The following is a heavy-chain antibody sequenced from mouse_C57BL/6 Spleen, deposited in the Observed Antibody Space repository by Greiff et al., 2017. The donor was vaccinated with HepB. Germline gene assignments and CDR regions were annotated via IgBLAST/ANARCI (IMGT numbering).Heavy chain of an antibody. J-gene: IGHJ3*01. CDR1: GYAFSSSW. D-gene: IGHD6-1*01. CDR3: APLFLGGFAY. V-gene: IGHV1-82*01. CDR2: IYPGDGDT. Sequence: ESGPELVKPGASVKISCKASGYAFSSSWMNWVKQRPGKGLEWIGRIYPGDGDTNYNGKFKGKATLTADKSSSTAYMQLSSLTSEDSAVYFCAPLFLGGFAYWGQGTLVTVSA.